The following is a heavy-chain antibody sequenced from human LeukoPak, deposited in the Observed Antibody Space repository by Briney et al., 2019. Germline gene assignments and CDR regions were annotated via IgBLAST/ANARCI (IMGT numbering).Heavy chain of an antibody. Sequence: PSETLSLTCTVSGGSISSYYWSWIRQPPGKGLEWIGYIYYSGSTNYNPSLKSRVTISVDTSKSQFSLKLSSVTAADTAVYYCARLYGSGSYYFYDYWGQGTLVTVSS. CDR3: ARLYGSGSYYFYDY. V-gene: IGHV4-59*08. J-gene: IGHJ4*02. CDR2: IYYSGST. CDR1: GGSISSYY. D-gene: IGHD3-10*01.